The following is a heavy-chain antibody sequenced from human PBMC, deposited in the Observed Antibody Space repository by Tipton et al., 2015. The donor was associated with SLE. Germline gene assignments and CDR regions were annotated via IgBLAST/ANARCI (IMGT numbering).Heavy chain of an antibody. J-gene: IGHJ4*02. Sequence: RSLRLSCAASTFTFSSYFMHWVRQAPGKGLEWVAVISNDGSSQFYTDSVKGRFTISRDNSNNVMYLQMNSLRPDDTAVYYCARDLGHYDLLSWGYYFDSWGQGTLVTVSS. CDR1: TFTFSSYF. CDR3: ARDLGHYDLLSWGYYFDS. D-gene: IGHD3-3*01. V-gene: IGHV3-30*03. CDR2: ISNDGSSQ.